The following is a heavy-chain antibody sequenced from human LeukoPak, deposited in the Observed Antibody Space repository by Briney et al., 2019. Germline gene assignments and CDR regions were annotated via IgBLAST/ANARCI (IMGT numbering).Heavy chain of an antibody. CDR3: AKGGIQLWLVSYFDY. Sequence: GGSLRLSCAASGFGFSSYAMHWVRQAPGKGLEWVAVISYDGSNKYYADSVKGRFTISRDNSKNTLYLQMNSLRAEDTAVYYCAKGGIQLWLVSYFDYWGQGTLVTVSS. CDR2: ISYDGSNK. D-gene: IGHD5-18*01. V-gene: IGHV3-30*18. J-gene: IGHJ4*02. CDR1: GFGFSSYA.